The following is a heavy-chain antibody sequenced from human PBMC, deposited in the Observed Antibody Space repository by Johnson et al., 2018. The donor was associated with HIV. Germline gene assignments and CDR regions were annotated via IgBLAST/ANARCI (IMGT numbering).Heavy chain of an antibody. V-gene: IGHV3-30*14. CDR2: ISFDGSIK. CDR1: GFTFSYYG. D-gene: IGHD3-10*01. Sequence: QMQLVESGGGVVQPGRSLRLSCAASGFTFSYYGIHWVRQAPGKGLEWVAVISFDGSIKDYADSVKGRFTISRDNSKNTLYLQMNSLRAEDTAVYYCARRGLANAFDIWGQGTMVTVSS. J-gene: IGHJ3*02. CDR3: ARRGLANAFDI.